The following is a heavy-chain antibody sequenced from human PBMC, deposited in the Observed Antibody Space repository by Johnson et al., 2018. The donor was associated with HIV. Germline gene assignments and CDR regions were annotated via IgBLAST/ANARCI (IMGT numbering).Heavy chain of an antibody. D-gene: IGHD2-21*01. CDR3: VCLRVSLSAFDI. Sequence: VQLVESGGGLVQPGGSLRLSCAASGFTFSSYWMSWVRQAPGKGLEWVANIKQDGSEKYYVDSVKGRFTISRDNAKNSLYLQMNSLRAEYTAVYYCVCLRVSLSAFDIWGQGTMVTVSS. J-gene: IGHJ3*02. V-gene: IGHV3-7*01. CDR1: GFTFSSYW. CDR2: IKQDGSEK.